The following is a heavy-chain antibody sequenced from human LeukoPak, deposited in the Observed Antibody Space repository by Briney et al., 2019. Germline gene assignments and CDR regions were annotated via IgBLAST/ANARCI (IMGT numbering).Heavy chain of an antibody. CDR1: GFTFSSYG. J-gene: IGHJ4*02. D-gene: IGHD3-22*01. CDR3: AKWSSVLHYYDSSLHFDY. CDR2: ISGSGGST. Sequence: PGGTLRLSCAASGFTFSSYGMSWVRQAPGKGLEWVSAISGSGGSTYYADSVRGRFTISRDNSKNTLYLQMSSLRAEDTAVYYCAKWSSVLHYYDSSLHFDYWGQGTLVTVSS. V-gene: IGHV3-23*01.